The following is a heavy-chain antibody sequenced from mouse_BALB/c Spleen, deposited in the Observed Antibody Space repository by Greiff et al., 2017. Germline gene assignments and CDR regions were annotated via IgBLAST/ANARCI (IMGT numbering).Heavy chain of an antibody. CDR3: ARSYYGNYGYFDV. J-gene: IGHJ1*01. CDR1: GDSITSGY. CDR2: ISYSGST. D-gene: IGHD2-10*01. Sequence: EVHLVESGPSLVKPSQTLSLTCSVTGDSITSGYWNWIRKFPGNKLEYMGYISYSGSTYYNPSLKSRISITRDTSKNQYYLQLNSVTTEDTATYYCARSYYGNYGYFDVWGAGTTVTVSS. V-gene: IGHV3-8*02.